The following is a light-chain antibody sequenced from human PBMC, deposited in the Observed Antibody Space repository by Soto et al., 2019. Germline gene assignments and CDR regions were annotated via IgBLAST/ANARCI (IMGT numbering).Light chain of an antibody. CDR1: SFNIGAGYD. J-gene: IGLJ1*01. Sequence: QSVLTQPPSVSGAPGQRVTISCTGSSFNIGAGYDVHWYQQLPGTAPKLLTYDNNNRPSGVPDRFSGSKSGTSASLAITGLQAEDEADYYCQSYDNSLSAYVFGTGTKVTVL. CDR2: DNN. V-gene: IGLV1-40*01. CDR3: QSYDNSLSAYV.